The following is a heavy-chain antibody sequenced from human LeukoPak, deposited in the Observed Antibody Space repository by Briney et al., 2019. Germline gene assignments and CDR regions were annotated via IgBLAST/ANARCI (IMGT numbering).Heavy chain of an antibody. Sequence: ASVKVSCKASGGTFSSYAISWVRQAPGQGLEWMGGIIPIFGTANYAQKFQGRVTITADKSTSTAYMELSSLRSEDTAVYYCAREVYYYYYMDVWGKGTTVTVSS. CDR1: GGTFSSYA. CDR2: IIPIFGTA. J-gene: IGHJ6*03. CDR3: AREVYYYYYMDV. V-gene: IGHV1-69*06.